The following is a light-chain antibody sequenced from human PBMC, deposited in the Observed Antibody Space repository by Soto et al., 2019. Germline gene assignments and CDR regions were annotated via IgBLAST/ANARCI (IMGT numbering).Light chain of an antibody. CDR3: ETWDTNVVV. Sequence: QLVLTQSSSASASLGSSFKLTCTLSSGHSTYIIAWHQQQPGKAPRYLMKLEGSGSYNKGSGIPDRFSGSSSGADRYLTISNLPFEYEADYYCETWDTNVVVFGGGTQLTGL. V-gene: IGLV4-60*02. J-gene: IGLJ2*01. CDR2: LEGSGSY. CDR1: SGHSTYI.